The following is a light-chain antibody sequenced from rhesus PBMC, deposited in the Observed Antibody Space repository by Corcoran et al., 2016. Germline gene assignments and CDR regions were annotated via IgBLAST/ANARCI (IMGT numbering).Light chain of an antibody. Sequence: GSQGISNALAWYQQKPGKAPKFLIYKASSLQSGVPSRFSGSGSGTDFTLTISSLQSEDFATYYCQQYSRSPPTFGQGTKVEI. J-gene: IGKJ1*01. CDR2: KAS. CDR3: QQYSRSPPT. CDR1: QGISNA. V-gene: IGKV1-22*01.